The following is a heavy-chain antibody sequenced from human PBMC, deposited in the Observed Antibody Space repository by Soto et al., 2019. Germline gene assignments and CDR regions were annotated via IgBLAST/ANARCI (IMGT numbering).Heavy chain of an antibody. J-gene: IGHJ3*02. V-gene: IGHV3-7*04. Sequence: EVQLVESGGGLVQPGGSLRLSCAASGFTFSSYWMSWVRQTPGKGLEWVANIKQDGSEKWYVDSVKGRFTISRDNAKKSLYLQMNSLIVEDTAVYYCARGDYHDSSGPFSDAFDIWGQGTMVTVSS. CDR2: IKQDGSEK. D-gene: IGHD3-22*01. CDR1: GFTFSSYW. CDR3: ARGDYHDSSGPFSDAFDI.